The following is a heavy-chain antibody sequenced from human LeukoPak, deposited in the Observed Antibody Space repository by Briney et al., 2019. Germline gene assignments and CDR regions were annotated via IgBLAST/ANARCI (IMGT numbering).Heavy chain of an antibody. CDR1: GFTFSAYN. J-gene: IGHJ3*02. CDR2: ISYSAGHI. Sequence: GGSLRLSCAASGFTFSAYNMNWVRQAPGKGLEWVSYISYSAGHIYYADSVKGRFTISRDNAKNSLFLQMKSLTDEDTALYYCARNDGHDAFDIWGQGTMVTVSS. V-gene: IGHV3-48*02. CDR3: ARNDGHDAFDI.